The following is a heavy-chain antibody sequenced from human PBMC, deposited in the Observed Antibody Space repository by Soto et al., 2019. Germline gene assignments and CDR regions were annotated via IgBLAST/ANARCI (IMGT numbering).Heavy chain of an antibody. Sequence: PGGSLRLSCAASGFTFSSYAMSWVRQAPGKGLEWVSAISGSGGSTYYADSVKGRFTISRDNSKNTLYLQMNSLRAEDTAVYYCAKGADVEMATTNSPLYVYGYWGQGTLVTVSS. D-gene: IGHD1-1*01. V-gene: IGHV3-23*01. CDR2: ISGSGGST. CDR1: GFTFSSYA. CDR3: AKGADVEMATTNSPLYVYGY. J-gene: IGHJ4*02.